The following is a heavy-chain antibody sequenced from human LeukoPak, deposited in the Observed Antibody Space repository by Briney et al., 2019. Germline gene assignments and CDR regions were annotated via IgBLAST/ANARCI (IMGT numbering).Heavy chain of an antibody. V-gene: IGHV3-30*18. CDR3: VKEDVVVITIRYFQH. J-gene: IGHJ1*01. CDR1: GFTFSSYG. D-gene: IGHD3-22*01. Sequence: PGRSLRLSCAASGFTFSSYGMHWVRQAPGKGLEWVAVISYDGSNKYYADSVKGRFTISRDNSKNTLYLQMNSLRTEDTAIYYCVKEDVVVITIRYFQHWGQGTLVTVSS. CDR2: ISYDGSNK.